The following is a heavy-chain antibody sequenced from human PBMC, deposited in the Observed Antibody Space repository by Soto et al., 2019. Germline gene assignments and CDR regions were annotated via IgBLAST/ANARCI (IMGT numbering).Heavy chain of an antibody. V-gene: IGHV1-18*01. CDR3: ARKQTGHPFDY. Sequence: QVQLVQSGAEVKKPGASVKVSCKASGFTFTNYGFSWVRQAPGQGLEWMGWISASNFDTHYAQELQGRVTMTTDTSTSTAYMEVRSLTSDDTAVYYCARKQTGHPFDYWGPGTLVNVSS. CDR1: GFTFTNYG. D-gene: IGHD1-1*01. CDR2: ISASNFDT. J-gene: IGHJ4*02.